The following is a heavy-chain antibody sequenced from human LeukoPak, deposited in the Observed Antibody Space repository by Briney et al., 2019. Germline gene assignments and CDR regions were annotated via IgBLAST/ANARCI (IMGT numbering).Heavy chain of an antibody. D-gene: IGHD3-16*01. CDR2: IYYSGST. Sequence: SETLSLTCTVSGGSISSYYWSWIRQPPGKGLEWIGYIYYSGSTNYNPSLKSRVTISVDTSKNQFSLKLSSVTAADTAVYYCARWGRYHDYIWRNSGAFDIWGQGTMVTVSS. J-gene: IGHJ3*02. CDR3: ARWGRYHDYIWRNSGAFDI. V-gene: IGHV4-59*01. CDR1: GGSISSYY.